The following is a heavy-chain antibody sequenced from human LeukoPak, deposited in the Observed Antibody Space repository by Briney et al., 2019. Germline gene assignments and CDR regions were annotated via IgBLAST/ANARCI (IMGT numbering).Heavy chain of an antibody. CDR2: ISSSSSYI. V-gene: IGHV3-21*01. CDR1: GFTFSSYT. D-gene: IGHD1-26*01. Sequence: GGSLRLSCAASGFTFSSYTMNWVRQAPGKGLEWVSSISSSSSYIYYADSVEGRFTISRDNAKNSLYLQMNSLRAEDTAIYYCAREVGASPFLDYWGQGTLVTVSS. J-gene: IGHJ4*02. CDR3: AREVGASPFLDY.